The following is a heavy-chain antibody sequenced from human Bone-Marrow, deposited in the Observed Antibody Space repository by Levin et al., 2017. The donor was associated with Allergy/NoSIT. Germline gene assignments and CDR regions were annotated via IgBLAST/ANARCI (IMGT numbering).Heavy chain of an antibody. CDR2: ISWTGGSR. J-gene: IGHJ4*02. Sequence: PGGSLRLSCAASGFTFDDYAMHWVRQAPGKGLEWVSGISWTGGSRDYADSVKGRFTISRDNTKDFLYLQMDSLRAEDTALYFCVKDISGYYDSSGKWPSYFFDYWGQGTLITVSS. CDR1: GFTFDDYA. D-gene: IGHD3-22*01. V-gene: IGHV3-9*01. CDR3: VKDISGYYDSSGKWPSYFFDY.